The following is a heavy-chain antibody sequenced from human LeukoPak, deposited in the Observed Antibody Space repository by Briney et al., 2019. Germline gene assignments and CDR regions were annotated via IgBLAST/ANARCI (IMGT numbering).Heavy chain of an antibody. Sequence: PGGSLRLSCAASGFTFSSYGMHWVRQAPGKGLEWVAVIWYDGSNKYYADSVKGRFTISRDNSKNTLYLQMNSLRAEDTAVYYCARGSTSREGWFDPWGQGTLVTVSS. CDR3: ARGSTSREGWFDP. CDR2: IWYDGSNK. CDR1: GFTFSSYG. V-gene: IGHV3-33*01. D-gene: IGHD2-2*01. J-gene: IGHJ5*02.